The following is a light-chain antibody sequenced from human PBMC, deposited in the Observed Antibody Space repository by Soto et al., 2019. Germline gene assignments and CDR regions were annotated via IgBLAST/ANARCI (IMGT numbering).Light chain of an antibody. J-gene: IGLJ2*01. Sequence: QSVLTQPPSVSGAPGQRVTISCGASSYNIGAGYDVHWYQQLPGTAPKLLIYGNSNRPSGVPDRFSGSKSGTSASLAITGLQAEDEADYYCQSYDSSLSGSIFGGGTQLTVL. CDR1: SYNIGAGYD. CDR3: QSYDSSLSGSI. CDR2: GNS. V-gene: IGLV1-40*01.